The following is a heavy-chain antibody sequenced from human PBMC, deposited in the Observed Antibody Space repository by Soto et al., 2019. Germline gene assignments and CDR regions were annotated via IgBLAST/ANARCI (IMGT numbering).Heavy chain of an antibody. V-gene: IGHV4-34*01. CDR2: INHSGST. D-gene: IGHD2-2*01. CDR3: ASGHQLRWFDP. Sequence: ASETLSLTCAVYGGSFSGYYWSWIRQPPGKGLEWIGEINHSGSTNYNPSLKSRVTISVDTSKNQFSLKLSSVTAADTAVYYCASGHQLRWFDPWGQGTLVTVSS. J-gene: IGHJ5*02. CDR1: GGSFSGYY.